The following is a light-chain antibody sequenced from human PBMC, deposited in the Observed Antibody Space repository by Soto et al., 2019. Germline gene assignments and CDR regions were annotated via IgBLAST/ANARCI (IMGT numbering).Light chain of an antibody. Sequence: DIQMTQSPSTLSASVGDRVTITCRASQSISVWLAWYQQKAGKAPNLLIYKASRLESGVPSRFSGSGSETEFTLTISGLQPGDSATYYCQQYNSYSPTFGQGIKVDI. CDR1: QSISVW. CDR2: KAS. J-gene: IGKJ1*01. V-gene: IGKV1-5*03. CDR3: QQYNSYSPT.